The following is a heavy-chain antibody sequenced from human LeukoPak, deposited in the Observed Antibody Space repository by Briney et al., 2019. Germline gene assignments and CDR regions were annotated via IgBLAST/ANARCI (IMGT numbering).Heavy chain of an antibody. J-gene: IGHJ6*04. CDR1: GFTVSSNY. CDR2: IYSGGST. Sequence: PGGSLRLSCAASGFTVSSNYMSWVRQAPGKGLEWVSVIYSGGSTYYADSVKGRFTISRDNSKNTLYLQMNSLKTEDTAVYYCTTDIVVVPAAILGLDVWGKGTTVTVSS. CDR3: TTDIVVVPAAILGLDV. D-gene: IGHD2-2*02. V-gene: IGHV3-53*01.